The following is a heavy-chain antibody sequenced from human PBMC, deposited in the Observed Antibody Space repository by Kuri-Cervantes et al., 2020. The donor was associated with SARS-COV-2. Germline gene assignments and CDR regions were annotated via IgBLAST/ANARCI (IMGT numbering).Heavy chain of an antibody. CDR2: IIPILGIA. V-gene: IGHV1-69*04. J-gene: IGHJ3*02. CDR3: ARDSMITGAFDI. Sequence: SVKVSCKASGGTFSSYTISWVRQAPGQGLEWMGRIIPILGIANYAQKFQGRVTMTTDTSTSTAYMELRSLRSDDTAVYYCARDSMITGAFDIWGQGTTVTVSS. CDR1: GGTFSSYT. D-gene: IGHD3-16*01.